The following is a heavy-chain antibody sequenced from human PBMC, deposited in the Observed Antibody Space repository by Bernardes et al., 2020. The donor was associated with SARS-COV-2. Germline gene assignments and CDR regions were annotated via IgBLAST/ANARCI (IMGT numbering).Heavy chain of an antibody. D-gene: IGHD6-13*01. Sequence: ASAQVSCKVSGYTLTELSMHWVRQAPGEGLEWMGGFDPEDGETIYSQKFPDRLTMTEDTSTDTAYMELSSLRSEDTAVYYCAGQAAAEGFYYYYYGMDVWGQGTTVTVAS. CDR3: AGQAAAEGFYYYYYGMDV. CDR2: FDPEDGET. J-gene: IGHJ6*01. CDR1: GYTLTELS. V-gene: IGHV1-24*01.